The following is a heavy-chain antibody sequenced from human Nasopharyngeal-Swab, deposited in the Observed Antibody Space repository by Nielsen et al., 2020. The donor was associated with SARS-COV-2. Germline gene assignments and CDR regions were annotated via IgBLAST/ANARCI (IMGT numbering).Heavy chain of an antibody. J-gene: IGHJ6*03. CDR3: ARAGRECSSTFCWTNHFHYYFMDV. CDR1: GGTFANYG. CDR2: IIPIFDTT. V-gene: IGHV1-69*13. Sequence: SVKVSCKASGGTFANYGVSWVRQAPGQRLQWMGGIIPIFDTTNYSPKFQGRVTITADESSGTAYMELRSLRSEDTAVYYCARAGRECSSTFCWTNHFHYYFMDVWGKGTRVTVSS. D-gene: IGHD2-2*01.